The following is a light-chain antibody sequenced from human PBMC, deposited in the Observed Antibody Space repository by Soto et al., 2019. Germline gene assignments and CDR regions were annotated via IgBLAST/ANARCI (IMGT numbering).Light chain of an antibody. CDR1: QSVSSNN. V-gene: IGKV3-20*01. CDR3: QQYGSSPTT. Sequence: DIVLTQSPGPLSFSPGERATLSCRXSQSVSSNNLAWYQQKLVRAPRLIISGASRRATGIPDRFSGSGSGTEFTLTISSLQSEDVAVYYCQQYGSSPTTLGQGTKVDIK. CDR2: GAS. J-gene: IGKJ1*01.